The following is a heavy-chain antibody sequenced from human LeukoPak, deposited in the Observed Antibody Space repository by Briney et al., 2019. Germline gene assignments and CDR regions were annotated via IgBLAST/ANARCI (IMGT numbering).Heavy chain of an antibody. D-gene: IGHD3-22*01. CDR1: GFTFSNYW. J-gene: IGHJ1*01. CDR3: ATYSSLNRREFQY. CDR2: IKTDGSEK. Sequence: HPGGSLRLSCEGSGFTFSNYWMGWVRQAPGKRLQWVANIKTDGSEKYYVDSVKGRFTISRDNAKNSLYLQMNSLRAEDTAVYYCATYSSLNRREFQYWGQGTLLTVSS. V-gene: IGHV3-7*01.